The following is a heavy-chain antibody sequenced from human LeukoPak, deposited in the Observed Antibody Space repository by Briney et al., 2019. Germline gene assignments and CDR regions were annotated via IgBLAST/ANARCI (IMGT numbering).Heavy chain of an antibody. D-gene: IGHD5-12*01. CDR2: CHYSGST. CDR1: GASISSSSYY. J-gene: IGHJ4*02. CDR3: ARGLSGYSR. V-gene: IGHV4-39*07. Sequence: SETLSLTCTVSGASISSSSYYWGWIRQPPGKELEWIGSCHYSGSTSYNPSLKSRVTISVDTSKNQFSLKLSSVTAADTAVYYCARGLSGYSRWGQGTLVTVSS.